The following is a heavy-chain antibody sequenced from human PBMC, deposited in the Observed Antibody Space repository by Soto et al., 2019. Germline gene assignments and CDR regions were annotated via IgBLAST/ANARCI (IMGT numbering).Heavy chain of an antibody. CDR3: TVVPAAGGYYYYYGMDV. V-gene: IGHV3-23*01. CDR1: GFTFSSYA. Sequence: PGGSLRLSCAASGFTFSSYAMSWVRQAPGKGLEWVSAISGSGGSTYYADSVKGRFTISRDNSKNTLYLQMNSLRAEDTAVYYCTVVPAAGGYYYYYGMDVWGQGTTVTVSS. D-gene: IGHD2-2*01. CDR2: ISGSGGST. J-gene: IGHJ6*02.